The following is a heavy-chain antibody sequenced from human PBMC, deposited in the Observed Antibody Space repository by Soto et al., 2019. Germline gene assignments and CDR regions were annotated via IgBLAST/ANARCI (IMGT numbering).Heavy chain of an antibody. V-gene: IGHV5-51*01. D-gene: IGHD2-2*01. CDR1: GYTFTTYC. Sequence: GESLKISCKGSGYTFTTYCIGLVLQMPGKGLEWMGIIYPGDSDTRYSPSFQGQVTISADKSISTAYLQWSSLTASDTAMYYCARQRQLRPHGMDVWGQGTTVTVSS. J-gene: IGHJ6*02. CDR3: ARQRQLRPHGMDV. CDR2: IYPGDSDT.